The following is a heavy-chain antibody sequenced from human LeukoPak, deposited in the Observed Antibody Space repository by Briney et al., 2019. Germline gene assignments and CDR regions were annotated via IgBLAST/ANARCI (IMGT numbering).Heavy chain of an antibody. D-gene: IGHD6-19*01. Sequence: SVKVSCKASGGTFSSYAISWVRQAPGQGLEWMGRIIPILGIANYAQKFQGRVTITTDESTSTAYMELSSLRSEDTAVYYCARVLKEAGSVGFDYWGQGTLVTVSS. J-gene: IGHJ4*02. V-gene: IGHV1-69*04. CDR3: ARVLKEAGSVGFDY. CDR1: GGTFSSYA. CDR2: IIPILGIA.